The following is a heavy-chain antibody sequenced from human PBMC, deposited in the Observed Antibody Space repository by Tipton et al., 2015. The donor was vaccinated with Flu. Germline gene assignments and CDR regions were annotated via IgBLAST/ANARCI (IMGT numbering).Heavy chain of an antibody. CDR3: ARGIASAAST. CDR2: MRPKAYGGTT. CDR1: GFNFGDYA. V-gene: IGHV3-49*03. J-gene: IGHJ3*01. Sequence: SLRLSCAASGFNFGDYAVNWFRQAPGRGLDWVSFMRPKAYGGTTEYAASVRGRFTISRDDSKSIAYLQMNSLKTEDTAVYYCARGIASAASTWGQGTMVTVPS. D-gene: IGHD2-2*01.